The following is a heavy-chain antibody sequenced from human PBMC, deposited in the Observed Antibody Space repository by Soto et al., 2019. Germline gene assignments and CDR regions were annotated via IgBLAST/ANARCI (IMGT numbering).Heavy chain of an antibody. J-gene: IGHJ4*02. V-gene: IGHV3-23*01. Sequence: EVQVSESGGGLVQPGGSLRLSCATSGFTFSNYPMNWVRQAPGKGLEWVSVISAGGDRTYYADSVKGRFTIFRDNSKNSVSLRMNSLRVEDTAVYYCARRVWGQGTLVTVSS. CDR1: GFTFSNYP. CDR2: ISAGGDRT. CDR3: ARRV.